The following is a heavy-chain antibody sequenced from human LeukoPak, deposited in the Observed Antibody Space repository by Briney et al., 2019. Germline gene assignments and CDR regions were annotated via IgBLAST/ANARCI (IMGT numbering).Heavy chain of an antibody. J-gene: IGHJ4*02. Sequence: GGSLRLSCAASGFTFSSYGMHWVRQAPGKGLEWVAFIRYDGSNKYYADSVKGRFTISRDNSKNTLYLQMNSLKIEDTAVYYCTIPETGTTRYWGQGTLVTVSS. D-gene: IGHD1-1*01. V-gene: IGHV3-30*02. CDR3: TIPETGTTRY. CDR1: GFTFSSYG. CDR2: IRYDGSNK.